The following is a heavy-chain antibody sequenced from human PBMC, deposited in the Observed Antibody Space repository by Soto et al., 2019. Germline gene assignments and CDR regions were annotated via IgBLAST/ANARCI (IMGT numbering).Heavy chain of an antibody. CDR2: IKIKTDGGTT. CDR3: TTPNMTQAN. Sequence: GGSLRLSCAASGFTFSNAWMSWVRQAPGKGPEWVGRIKIKTDGGTTDYAAPVKGRFTISRDDSKNTLYLQMNSLKTEDTAVYYCTTPNMTQANWGQGTLVTVS. CDR1: GFTFSNAW. V-gene: IGHV3-15*01. J-gene: IGHJ4*02.